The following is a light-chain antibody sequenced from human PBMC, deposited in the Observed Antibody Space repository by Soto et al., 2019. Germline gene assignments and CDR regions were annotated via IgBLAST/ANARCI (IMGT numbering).Light chain of an antibody. CDR1: SSNIGSNY. Sequence: QSPLTQPPSAPGTPGQRVNISCSGSSSNIGSNYVYWYRQFPGTAPKLLIQRNNQRPSGVPARFSGSKSGTSASLAISGLRSEDEADYYCGGWDDSLSGPVLGGGTK. CDR2: RNN. CDR3: GGWDDSLSGPV. J-gene: IGLJ2*01. V-gene: IGLV1-47*01.